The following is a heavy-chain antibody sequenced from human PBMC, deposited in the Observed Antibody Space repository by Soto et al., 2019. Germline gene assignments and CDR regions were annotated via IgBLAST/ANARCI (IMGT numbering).Heavy chain of an antibody. CDR3: AREPPRATAGLNYFDP. CDR2: ISPFNGHT. V-gene: IGHV1-18*01. D-gene: IGHD6-13*01. J-gene: IGHJ5*02. CDR1: GYTFINFG. Sequence: GASVKVSCKTSGYTFINFGIGWVGQAPGQGLEWMGWISPFNGHTHYAQKFQGRVSLTTDTSTSTAFLELRSLTYDDTAVYYCAREPPRATAGLNYFDPWGQGTLVTVSS.